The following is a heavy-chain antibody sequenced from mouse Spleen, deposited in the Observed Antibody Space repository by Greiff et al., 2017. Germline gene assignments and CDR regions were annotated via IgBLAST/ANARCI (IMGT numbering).Heavy chain of an antibody. Sequence: VQLVESGAELVKPGASVKLSCKASGYTFTEYTIHWVKQRSGQGLEWIGWFYPGSGSIKYIEKFKDRATLTADKSSTVYMELSRLTSEDSAVYFCARHEEKFGNYAFAYWGQGTLVTVSA. CDR2: FYPGSGSI. D-gene: IGHD2-10*02. J-gene: IGHJ3*01. CDR1: GYTFTEYT. CDR3: ARHEEKFGNYAFAY. V-gene: IGHV1-62-2*01.